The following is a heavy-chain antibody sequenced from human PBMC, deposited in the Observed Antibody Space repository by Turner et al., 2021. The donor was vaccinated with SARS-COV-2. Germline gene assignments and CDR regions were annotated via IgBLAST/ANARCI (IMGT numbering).Heavy chain of an antibody. CDR1: GFTFDDYD. Sequence: EVQLVESGGGLVQPGGSLRLSCTASGFTFDDYDMHWVRQAPGKGLEWVSGITWNGGIMGYADSVKGRFTVSRDNAKNSLYLQMNRLRAEDTALYYCGKGKHYYDVLTGYYDSWGQGTLVAVSS. J-gene: IGHJ4*02. V-gene: IGHV3-9*01. CDR3: GKGKHYYDVLTGYYDS. D-gene: IGHD3-9*01. CDR2: ITWNGGIM.